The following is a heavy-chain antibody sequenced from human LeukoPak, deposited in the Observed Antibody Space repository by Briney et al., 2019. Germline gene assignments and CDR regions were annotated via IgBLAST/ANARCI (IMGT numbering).Heavy chain of an antibody. CDR2: IRGSGGST. Sequence: GGSLRLSCAASGFTFSSYAMSWVRQAPGRGLEWVSAIRGSGGSTYYAESVKGRFTISRDNSKNTLYLQMNSLRAEDTAVYYCATSNIVVVPAAIEDYWGQGTLVTVSS. J-gene: IGHJ4*02. CDR3: ATSNIVVVPAAIEDY. D-gene: IGHD2-2*01. V-gene: IGHV3-23*01. CDR1: GFTFSSYA.